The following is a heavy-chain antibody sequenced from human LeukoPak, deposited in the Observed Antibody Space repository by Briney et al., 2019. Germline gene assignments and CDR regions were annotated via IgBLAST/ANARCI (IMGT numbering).Heavy chain of an antibody. J-gene: IGHJ4*02. CDR1: GGSFSGYY. CDR3: AREEYSDGYTNY. CDR2: INHSGST. Sequence: SETLSLTCAVYGGSFSGYYWSWIRQPPGKGLEWIGEINHSGSTNYNPSLKSRVTISVDTSKNQFSLKLSSVTAADTAVYYCAREEYSDGYTNYWGQGTLVTVSS. D-gene: IGHD5-24*01. V-gene: IGHV4-34*01.